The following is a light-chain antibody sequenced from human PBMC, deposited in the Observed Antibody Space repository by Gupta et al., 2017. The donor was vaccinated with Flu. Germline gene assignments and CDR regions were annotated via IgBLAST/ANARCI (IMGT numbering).Light chain of an antibody. CDR3: ATWDDSLSGGV. V-gene: IGLV1-47*01. CDR1: SAKIGRNY. CDR2: RNY. Sequence: QSMLTQAPSASGTPGQRVAIPCSGGSAKIGRNYIYWYQQRPGTAPKLLIYRNYQRPSGVPDRFSGSKSGISASLAIRGLRSEDEADYYCATWDDSLSGGVFGGGTKLTVL. J-gene: IGLJ3*02.